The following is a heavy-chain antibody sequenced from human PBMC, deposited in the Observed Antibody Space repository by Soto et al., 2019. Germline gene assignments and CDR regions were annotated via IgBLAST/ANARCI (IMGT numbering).Heavy chain of an antibody. CDR2: ISYDGSNK. CDR1: GFTFSSYA. J-gene: IGHJ6*01. V-gene: IGHV3-30-3*01. Sequence: QVQLVESGGGVVQPGRSLRLSCAASGFTFSSYAMHWVRQAPGKGLEWVAVISYDGSNKYYADSVKGRFTISRDNSKNXLYLQXXXLXAXXXXXXXXXXXXXXXXYYY. CDR3: XXXXXXXXYYY.